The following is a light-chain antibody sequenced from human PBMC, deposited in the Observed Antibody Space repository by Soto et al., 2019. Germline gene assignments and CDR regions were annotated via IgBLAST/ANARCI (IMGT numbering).Light chain of an antibody. CDR1: QSVSSD. J-gene: IGKJ1*01. V-gene: IGKV3-15*01. CDR3: QQYNDWPRT. Sequence: EIVMTQSPATVSVSPGERASLSCRASQSVSSDLAWYQQKPGQAPRLIIYGASTRATGISARFSGSGSGTEFTLTISSLLSEDSAVYDCQQYNDWPRTFGQGTTVEIK. CDR2: GAS.